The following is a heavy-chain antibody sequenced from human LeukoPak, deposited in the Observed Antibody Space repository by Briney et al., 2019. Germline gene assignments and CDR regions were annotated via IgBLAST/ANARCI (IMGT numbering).Heavy chain of an antibody. CDR1: GYTFTSYD. V-gene: IGHV1-8*01. CDR2: MNPNNGNT. Sequence: ASVKVSCKASGYTFTSYDFNWVRQATGQGLEWRGWMNPNNGNTGYAQKFQGRVSMTRDTSISTAYLEMSSLRSEDTAVYYCARGGRCGSYWTDYWGQGTLVTVSS. CDR3: ARGGRCGSYWTDY. D-gene: IGHD1-26*01. J-gene: IGHJ4*02.